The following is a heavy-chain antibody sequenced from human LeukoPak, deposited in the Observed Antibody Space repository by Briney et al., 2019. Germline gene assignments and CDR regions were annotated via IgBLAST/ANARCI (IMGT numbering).Heavy chain of an antibody. D-gene: IGHD5-12*01. V-gene: IGHV3-30*03. CDR3: ISDIVAR. Sequence: GGSLRLPCAASGFTFSDYNMHWVRQAPGKGLEWVAVISYDGSNKYYADSVKGRFTISRDNSKNTLYLQMNSLKTEDTAVYYCISDIVARWGQGTLVTVSS. J-gene: IGHJ4*02. CDR1: GFTFSDYN. CDR2: ISYDGSNK.